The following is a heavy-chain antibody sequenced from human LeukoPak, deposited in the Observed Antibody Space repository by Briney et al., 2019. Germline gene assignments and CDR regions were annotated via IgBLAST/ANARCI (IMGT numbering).Heavy chain of an antibody. D-gene: IGHD1-26*01. J-gene: IGHJ4*02. V-gene: IGHV3-30-3*02. CDR3: AKIRNQWELLPYFDY. Sequence: GRSLRLSCAASGFTFSNYALNWVRQAPGKGLEWVAVISDDGSIEYYADSLRGRFTISRDNSKNTVFLQMSSLRVEDTAVYYCAKIRNQWELLPYFDYWGQGTLVTVSS. CDR1: GFTFSNYA. CDR2: ISDDGSIE.